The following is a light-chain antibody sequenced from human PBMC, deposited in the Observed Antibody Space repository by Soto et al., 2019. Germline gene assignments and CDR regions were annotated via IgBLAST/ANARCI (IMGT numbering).Light chain of an antibody. CDR3: QKYSSVPV. CDR1: QDIRNF. Sequence: DIQMTQSPTSLSASVGDRVTITCRASQDIRNFVAWYQQKPGKAPKLLIYAASTLQSGVPSRFSGSGSGTAFTLTINSLQPEDVATYSCQKYSSVPVFGPGTKVEIK. V-gene: IGKV1-27*01. CDR2: AAS. J-gene: IGKJ3*01.